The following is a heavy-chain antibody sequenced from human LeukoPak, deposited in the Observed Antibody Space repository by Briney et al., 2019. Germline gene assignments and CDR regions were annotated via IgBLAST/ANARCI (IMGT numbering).Heavy chain of an antibody. Sequence: SETLSLTCTVSGGSISSYYWSWIRQPPGKGLEWIGYIYYSGSTNYNPSLKSRVTISVDTSKNQFSLKLSSVTAADTAVYYCARDYGPPGQPRPWVHFDYWGQGTLVTVSS. CDR1: GGSISSYY. D-gene: IGHD1-14*01. V-gene: IGHV4-59*12. CDR3: ARDYGPPGQPRPWVHFDY. CDR2: IYYSGST. J-gene: IGHJ4*02.